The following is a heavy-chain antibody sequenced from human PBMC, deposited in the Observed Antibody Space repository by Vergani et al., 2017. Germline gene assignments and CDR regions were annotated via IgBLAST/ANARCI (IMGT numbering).Heavy chain of an antibody. Sequence: EVQLVESGGGLVQPGRSLRLSCAASGFTFDDYAMHWVRQAPGKGLEWVSGISWNSGSTGYADSVKGRFTISRDNAKNSLYLQMNSLRAEDTAVYYCAQNRRYYGSGSYDYWGQGTLVTVSS. J-gene: IGHJ4*02. D-gene: IGHD3-10*01. CDR1: GFTFDDYA. CDR3: AQNRRYYGSGSYDY. CDR2: ISWNSGST. V-gene: IGHV3-9*01.